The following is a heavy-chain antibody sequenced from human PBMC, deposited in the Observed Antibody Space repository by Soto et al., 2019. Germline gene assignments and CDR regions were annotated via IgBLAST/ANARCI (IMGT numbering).Heavy chain of an antibody. V-gene: IGHV1-69*13. J-gene: IGHJ6*02. CDR3: ARSSPYIVVRKPTGNQDYYGMDV. CDR2: IIPVFGTT. Sequence: GSSGKVSRKASGGAFSNYTISWVRQAPGQGLEWMGGIIPVFGTTDYEQKFQGRVTITADGSTSTAYMKLSSLRSADTAVYYCARSSPYIVVRKPTGNQDYYGMDVWGQGTTVIVSS. D-gene: IGHD2-2*01. CDR1: GGAFSNYT.